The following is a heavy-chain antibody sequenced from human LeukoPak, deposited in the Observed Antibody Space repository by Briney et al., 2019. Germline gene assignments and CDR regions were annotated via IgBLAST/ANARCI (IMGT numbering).Heavy chain of an antibody. J-gene: IGHJ4*02. D-gene: IGHD4/OR15-4a*01. Sequence: PGGSLRLSCAASGFTFSAYWMTWVRQAPGKGLEWVANINEGGNLKYYVDSVKGRFTISRDNTKNSLYLQMNSLRAEDTAVYYCARRAGAYSHPYDYWGQGTLVTVSS. CDR1: GFTFSAYW. V-gene: IGHV3-7*03. CDR3: ARRAGAYSHPYDY. CDR2: INEGGNLK.